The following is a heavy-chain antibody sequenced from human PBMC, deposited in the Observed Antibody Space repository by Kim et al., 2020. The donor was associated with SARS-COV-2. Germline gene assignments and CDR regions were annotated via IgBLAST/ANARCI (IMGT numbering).Heavy chain of an antibody. V-gene: IGHV1-69*13. CDR1: GGTFSSYA. Sequence: SVKVSCKASGGTFSSYAISWVRQAPGQGLEWMGGIIPIFGTANYAQKFQGRVTITADESTSTAYMELSSLRSEDTAVYYCARANSSSWFLPEYYFDYWGQGTLVTVAS. J-gene: IGHJ4*02. D-gene: IGHD6-13*01. CDR2: IIPIFGTA. CDR3: ARANSSSWFLPEYYFDY.